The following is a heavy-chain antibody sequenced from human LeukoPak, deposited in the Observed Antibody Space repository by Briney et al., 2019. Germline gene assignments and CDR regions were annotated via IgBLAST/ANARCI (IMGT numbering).Heavy chain of an antibody. Sequence: SETLSLTCTVSGGSIISDNHFWSWIRQHPGKDLERLGYIHHSGRAFYSPSLESRLTISLDTSKNQFSLKLNSVIGADTAVYYCAREVNRPTDADAFDIWGQGTMVTASS. CDR2: IHHSGRA. CDR3: AREVNRPTDADAFDI. J-gene: IGHJ3*02. V-gene: IGHV4-31*03. CDR1: GGSIISDNHF. D-gene: IGHD1-26*01.